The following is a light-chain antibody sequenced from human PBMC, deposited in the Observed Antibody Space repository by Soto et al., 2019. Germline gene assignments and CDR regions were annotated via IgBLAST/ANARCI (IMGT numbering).Light chain of an antibody. Sequence: EIVLTQSPATLSLSPGDRATLSCRASQSVSRYLAWYQQKPGQAPRLLIYDASNRATGIPARFGGSGSGTDFTLTISSLEPEDFAVYYCQQRSKWPRTFGQGTKLEIK. CDR3: QQRSKWPRT. V-gene: IGKV3-11*01. CDR2: DAS. CDR1: QSVSRY. J-gene: IGKJ2*01.